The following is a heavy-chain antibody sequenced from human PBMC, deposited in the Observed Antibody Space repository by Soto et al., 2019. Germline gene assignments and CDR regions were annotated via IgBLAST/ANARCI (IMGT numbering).Heavy chain of an antibody. V-gene: IGHV4-31*01. CDR3: TRDRGFGMDV. J-gene: IGHJ6*02. Sequence: QVPLQESGPGLVKPSQTLSLTCNVSGGSISGGRYYWNWIRQHPGKGLEWIGNIYDNGITYYNPGLKSLVIISEYTSKNQFSLRLSSVTAADTAVYYCTRDRGFGMDVWGQGTTVTVSS. CDR1: GGSISGGRYY. CDR2: IYDNGIT.